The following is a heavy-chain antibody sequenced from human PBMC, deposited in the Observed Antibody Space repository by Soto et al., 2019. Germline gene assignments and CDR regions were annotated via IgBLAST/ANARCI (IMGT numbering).Heavy chain of an antibody. CDR1: GGSMRNYY. CDR3: ARAGGHYYDSATYDPNWFDS. V-gene: IGHV4-59*01. D-gene: IGHD3-22*01. CDR2: IYHSGRT. Sequence: QVQLQESGPGLVKPSESLSLSCSVTGGSMRNYYWSWIRQPPGKGMEWIGYIYHSGRTTYNPSLKSGVTISVDTPKNQFSLKLRSVTAADTAVYHCARAGGHYYDSATYDPNWFDSWGQGTLVTVSS. J-gene: IGHJ5*01.